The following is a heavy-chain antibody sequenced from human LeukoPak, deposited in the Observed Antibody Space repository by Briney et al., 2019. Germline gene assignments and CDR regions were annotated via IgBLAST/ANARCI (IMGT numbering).Heavy chain of an antibody. D-gene: IGHD6-19*01. J-gene: IGHJ4*02. CDR3: ARRGSGWTVDY. Sequence: GSLKISCKGSGYNFTSYWIGWGGQMPGESLEWMGIIYPGYPDTRYSPSFQGQVTISADMSISTAYLQWSSLKASDTAMYYCARRGSGWTVDYWGQGTLVTVSS. V-gene: IGHV5-51*01. CDR2: IYPGYPDT. CDR1: GYNFTSYW.